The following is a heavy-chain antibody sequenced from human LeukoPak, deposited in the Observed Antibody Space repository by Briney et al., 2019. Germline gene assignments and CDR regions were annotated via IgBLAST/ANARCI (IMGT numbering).Heavy chain of an antibody. V-gene: IGHV1-2*02. Sequence: ASVKVSCKASGYTFTGYYMHWVRQAPGQGLEWMGWTNPNSGDTTYAQNFRGRVTMTRDTSISTAYMELNRLRSDDTAVYYCARGSSTSSNWFDPWGQGTLVTVSS. D-gene: IGHD2-2*01. CDR3: ARGSSTSSNWFDP. CDR2: TNPNSGDT. J-gene: IGHJ5*02. CDR1: GYTFTGYY.